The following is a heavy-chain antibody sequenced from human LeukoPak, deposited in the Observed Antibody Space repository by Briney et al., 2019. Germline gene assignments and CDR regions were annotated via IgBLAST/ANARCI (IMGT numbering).Heavy chain of an antibody. CDR2: INHSGST. Sequence: KTSETLSLTCTVSGGSISSGGYYWSWIRQPPGKGLEWIGEINHSGSTNYNPSLKSRVTISVDTSKNQFSLKLSSVTAADTAVYYCASGQAAAGDMGYWGQGTLVTVSS. J-gene: IGHJ4*02. D-gene: IGHD6-13*01. CDR1: GGSISSGGYY. CDR3: ASGQAAAGDMGY. V-gene: IGHV4-39*07.